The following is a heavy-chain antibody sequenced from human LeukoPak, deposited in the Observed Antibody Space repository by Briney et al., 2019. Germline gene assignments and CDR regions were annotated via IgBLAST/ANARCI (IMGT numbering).Heavy chain of an antibody. Sequence: PGGSLRLSCAASGFTFSSYAMSWVRQAPGKGLEWVSAISGSGGSTYYADSVKGRFTISRDNSENTLYLQMNSLRAEDTAVYYCARRGMAGPLFHFDYWGQGTLVTVSS. J-gene: IGHJ4*02. CDR2: ISGSGGST. V-gene: IGHV3-23*01. CDR1: GFTFSSYA. D-gene: IGHD5-24*01. CDR3: ARRGMAGPLFHFDY.